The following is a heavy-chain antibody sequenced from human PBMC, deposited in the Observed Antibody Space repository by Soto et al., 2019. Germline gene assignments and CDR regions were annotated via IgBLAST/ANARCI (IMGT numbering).Heavy chain of an antibody. D-gene: IGHD3-9*01. CDR1: GFTFSSYA. J-gene: IGHJ4*02. CDR2: ISSNGGST. Sequence: GGSLRLSCSASGFTFSSYAMHWVRQAPGKGLEYVSAISSNGGSTYYADSVKGRFTISRDNSKNTLYLQMSSLRAEDTAVYYCVKALRYFDWLPDFDYWGRGTLVTVSS. V-gene: IGHV3-64D*06. CDR3: VKALRYFDWLPDFDY.